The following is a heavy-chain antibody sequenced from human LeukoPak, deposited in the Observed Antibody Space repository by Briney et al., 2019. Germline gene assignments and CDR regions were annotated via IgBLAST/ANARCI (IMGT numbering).Heavy chain of an antibody. CDR2: IYYSGST. CDR1: GGSINSYY. CDR3: ARQDRSWYYYDRSSSYNWFDP. V-gene: IGHV4-59*08. D-gene: IGHD3-22*01. Sequence: PSETLSLTCTVSGGSINSYYWSWIRQPPGKGLEWIGYIYYSGSTNYNPSLKSRVTISVDTSKNQFSLRLSSVTAADTAVYYCARQDRSWYYYDRSSSYNWFDPWGQGTLVTVSS. J-gene: IGHJ5*02.